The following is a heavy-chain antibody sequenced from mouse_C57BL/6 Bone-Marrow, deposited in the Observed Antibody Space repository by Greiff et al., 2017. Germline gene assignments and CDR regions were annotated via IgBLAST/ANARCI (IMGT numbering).Heavy chain of an antibody. D-gene: IGHD1-1*01. CDR2: IDPSDSYT. CDR3: ARGGVITRD. V-gene: IGHV1-50*01. J-gene: IGHJ3*01. Sequence: VKLQQPGAELVKPGASVKLSCKASGYTFTSYWMQWVKQRPGQGLEWIGEIDPSDSYTNYNQKFKGKATLTVDTSSSTAYMQLSSLTSEDSAVYDCARGGVITRDWGQGTLVTVSA. CDR1: GYTFTSYW.